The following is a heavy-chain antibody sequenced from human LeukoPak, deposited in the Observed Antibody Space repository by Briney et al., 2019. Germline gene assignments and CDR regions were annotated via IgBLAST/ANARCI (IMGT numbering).Heavy chain of an antibody. CDR1: GDSISSYY. Sequence: SETLSLTCTVSGDSISSYYWSWIRQPPGKGLEWIGRIYTSGSTNYNPSLKSRVTISVDTSKNQFSLKLTSVTAADTAVYYCARSTFSSNWNLWGQGTLVTVSS. CDR3: ARSTFSSNWNL. J-gene: IGHJ4*02. CDR2: IYTSGST. D-gene: IGHD6-13*01. V-gene: IGHV4-4*08.